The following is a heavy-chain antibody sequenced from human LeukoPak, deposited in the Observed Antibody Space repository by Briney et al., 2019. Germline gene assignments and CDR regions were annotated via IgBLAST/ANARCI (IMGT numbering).Heavy chain of an antibody. CDR3: ARGALPAAMINYFDY. CDR1: GGTFSSYA. D-gene: IGHD2-2*01. V-gene: IGHV1-69*13. J-gene: IGHJ4*02. Sequence: ASVKVSCKASGGTFSSYAISWVRQAPGQGLEWMGGIIPIFGTANYAQKFQGRVTITADESTSTAYMELSSLRSEDTAVYYCARGALPAAMINYFDYWGQGTLVTVSS. CDR2: IIPIFGTA.